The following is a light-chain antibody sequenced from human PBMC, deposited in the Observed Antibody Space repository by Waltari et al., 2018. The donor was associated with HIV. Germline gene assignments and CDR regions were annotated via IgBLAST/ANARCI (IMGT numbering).Light chain of an antibody. CDR2: GDS. CDR3: QVWDSGSAHVL. Sequence: SYVLTQPPSVSAAPGQTARITCGGNTIRNTGVYWYQQKPGQAPVLVVYGDSDRPSGIPERFSGSKSGNTATLTISRVEAGDEADYYCQVWDSGSAHVLFGGGTKLTVL. CDR1: TIRNTG. V-gene: IGLV3-21*02. J-gene: IGLJ2*01.